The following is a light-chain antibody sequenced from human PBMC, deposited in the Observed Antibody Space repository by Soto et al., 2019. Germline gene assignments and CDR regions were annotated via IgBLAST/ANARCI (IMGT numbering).Light chain of an antibody. J-gene: IGLJ1*01. CDR3: SSYAGSNNFV. CDR2: EVS. CDR1: SSDVGGYNY. V-gene: IGLV2-8*01. Sequence: QSVLTQPPSASGCPGQSVTISCSGTSSDVGGYNYVSWHQQHPGKAPKLMIYEVSKRPSGVPDRFSGSKSGNTASLIVSGLQAEDEADYFCSSYAGSNNFVFGTGTKVTVL.